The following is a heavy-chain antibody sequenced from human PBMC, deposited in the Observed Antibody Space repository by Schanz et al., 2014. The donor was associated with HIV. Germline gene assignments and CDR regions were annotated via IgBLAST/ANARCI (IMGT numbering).Heavy chain of an antibody. D-gene: IGHD1-20*01. CDR2: ISGSGGRT. J-gene: IGHJ6*02. CDR1: GFTFSRDA. CDR3: ARDKGDNWAGYYYYYGMDV. Sequence: VQLVESGGGVVQPGRSLRLSCAASGFTFSRDAMSWVRQAPGKGLEWVSTISGSGGRTYYADSVKGRFTISRDNSKNTVYLQMNSLKTEDTAVYYCARDKGDNWAGYYYYYGMDVWGQGTTVTVSS. V-gene: IGHV3-23*04.